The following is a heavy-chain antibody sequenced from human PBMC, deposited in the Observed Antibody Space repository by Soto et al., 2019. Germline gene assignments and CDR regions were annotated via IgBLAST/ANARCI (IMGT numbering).Heavy chain of an antibody. Sequence: SETLSLTCTVSGGSISSYYWSWIRQPPGKGLEWIGYIYYSGSTNYNPSLKSRLTISLDTSKNQFSLRLTSVTVADTAVYYCARSVRLGDLSFRYWSQGTLVTVSS. CDR3: ARSVRLGDLSFRY. CDR1: GGSISSYY. V-gene: IGHV4-59*12. J-gene: IGHJ4*02. CDR2: IYYSGST. D-gene: IGHD3-16*02.